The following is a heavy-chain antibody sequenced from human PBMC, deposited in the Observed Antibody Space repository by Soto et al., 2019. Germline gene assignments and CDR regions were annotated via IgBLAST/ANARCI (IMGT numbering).Heavy chain of an antibody. D-gene: IGHD4-4*01. Sequence: TSETLSLTCNVSGGSISSGGYYWGWIRQHPGKGLEWIGYIYHSGSTYYYPSLRSRVTISVDTSKNQFSLKLNSVTAADTAVYYCVRGDDYSTWFDPWGQGTLVTVSS. CDR2: IYHSGST. CDR1: GGSISSGGYY. V-gene: IGHV4-31*02. J-gene: IGHJ5*02. CDR3: VRGDDYSTWFDP.